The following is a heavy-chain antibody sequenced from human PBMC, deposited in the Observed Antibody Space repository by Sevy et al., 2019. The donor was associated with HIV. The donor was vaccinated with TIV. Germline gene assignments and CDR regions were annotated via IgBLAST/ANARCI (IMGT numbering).Heavy chain of an antibody. D-gene: IGHD2-2*01. CDR1: GFTFSSYG. J-gene: IGHJ6*02. Sequence: GESLKISCAASGFTFSSYGMHWVRQAPGKGLEWVAVIWYDGSNKYYADSVKGRFTISRDNSKNTLYLQMNSLRAEDTAGYYCAREGVVPAAMGPYYYGMDVWGQGTTVTVSS. CDR3: AREGVVPAAMGPYYYGMDV. CDR2: IWYDGSNK. V-gene: IGHV3-33*01.